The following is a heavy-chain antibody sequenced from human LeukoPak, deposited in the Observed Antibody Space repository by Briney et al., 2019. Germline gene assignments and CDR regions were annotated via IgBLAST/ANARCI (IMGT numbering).Heavy chain of an antibody. V-gene: IGHV5-51*01. J-gene: IGHJ5*02. Sequence: GGSLRLSCAASGFAFSGSTMHWVRQMPGKGLEWMGIIYPGDSDTRYSPSFQGQVTISADKSIGTAYLQWSSLKASDTAMYYCARHQESAIDNWFDPWGQGTLVTVSS. CDR1: GFAFSGST. CDR3: ARHQESAIDNWFDP. CDR2: IYPGDSDT. D-gene: IGHD2-2*01.